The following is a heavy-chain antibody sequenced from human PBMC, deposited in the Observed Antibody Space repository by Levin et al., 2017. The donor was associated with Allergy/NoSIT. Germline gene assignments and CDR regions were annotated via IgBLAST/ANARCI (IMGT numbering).Heavy chain of an antibody. CDR1: GYTFTSYD. Sequence: KVSCKASGYTFTSYDINWVRQATGQGLEWMGWMNPNSGNTGYAQKFQGRVTMTRNTSISTAYMELSSLRSEDTAVYYCARPLYYDFWSGLGTDAFDIWGQGTMVTVSS. D-gene: IGHD3-3*01. V-gene: IGHV1-8*01. CDR2: MNPNSGNT. J-gene: IGHJ3*02. CDR3: ARPLYYDFWSGLGTDAFDI.